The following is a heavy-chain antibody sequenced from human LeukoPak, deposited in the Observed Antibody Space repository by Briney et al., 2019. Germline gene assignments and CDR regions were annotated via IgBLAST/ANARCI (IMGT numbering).Heavy chain of an antibody. Sequence: SETLSLTCTVSGGSISSYYWNWIRQPAGKGLEWVGRFYPSGSTNYNPSLKSRVTMSVDTSKNQLSLKLSSVTAADTAVYYCAGEGGGYGSPNLFDLWGQGTLVTVSS. CDR3: AGEGGGYGSPNLFDL. D-gene: IGHD5-12*01. V-gene: IGHV4-4*07. CDR2: FYPSGST. J-gene: IGHJ4*02. CDR1: GGSISSYY.